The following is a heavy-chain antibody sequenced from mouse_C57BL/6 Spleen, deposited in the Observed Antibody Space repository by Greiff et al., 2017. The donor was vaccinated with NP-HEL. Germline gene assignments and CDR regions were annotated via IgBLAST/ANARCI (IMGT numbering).Heavy chain of an antibody. CDR1: GYTFTSYW. Sequence: QVQLQQPGAELVKPGASVKLSCKASGYTFTSYWMHWVKQRPGPGLEWIGMIHPNSGSTNYNEKFKSKATLTVDKSSSTAYMQLSSLTAEDSAVYYCARGYYGGYAMDYWGQGTSVTVSS. CDR3: ARGYYGGYAMDY. CDR2: IHPNSGST. J-gene: IGHJ4*01. V-gene: IGHV1-64*01. D-gene: IGHD1-1*01.